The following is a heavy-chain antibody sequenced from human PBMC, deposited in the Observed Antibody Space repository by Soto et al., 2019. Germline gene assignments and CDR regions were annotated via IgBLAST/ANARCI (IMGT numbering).Heavy chain of an antibody. V-gene: IGHV3-23*01. Sequence: GGSLRLSCAASGFTFTIYAMCWVRQAPGKGLEWVSSISVSGDRTFYADSVRGRFTISRDNSRNTLHLQMNSLRAEDTAVYYCAKDGDSISRNKLLEYWGQGTLVTVSS. D-gene: IGHD2-15*01. CDR2: ISVSGDRT. J-gene: IGHJ4*02. CDR1: GFTFTIYA. CDR3: AKDGDSISRNKLLEY.